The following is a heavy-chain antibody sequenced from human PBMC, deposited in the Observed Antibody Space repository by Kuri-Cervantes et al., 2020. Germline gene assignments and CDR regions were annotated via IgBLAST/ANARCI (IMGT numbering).Heavy chain of an antibody. J-gene: IGHJ6*03. V-gene: IGHV3-53*05. CDR1: GFTVSSNY. Sequence: GGSLRLSCAASGFTVSSNYMSWVRQAPGKGLEWVSVIYSGGSTYYADSVKGQFTISRDNSKNTLYLQMNSLRAEDTAVYYCARGREISVSGYGDYMDVWGKGTTVTVSS. CDR2: IYSGGST. D-gene: IGHD5-12*01. CDR3: ARGREISVSGYGDYMDV.